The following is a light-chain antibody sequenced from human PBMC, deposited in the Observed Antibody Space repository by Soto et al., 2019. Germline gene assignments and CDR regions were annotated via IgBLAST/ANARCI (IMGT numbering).Light chain of an antibody. CDR1: SSNIGAGYD. V-gene: IGLV1-40*01. CDR2: GNN. CDR3: QSYDSSLSAWV. J-gene: IGLJ3*02. Sequence: QSVLTQPPSVSGAPGQRVTILCTGSSSNIGAGYDVHWYRQLPGTAPKLLIFGNNNRPSGVPDRFSGSKSGTSASLAITGLRAEDEADYYCQSYDSSLSAWVFGGGTKLTVL.